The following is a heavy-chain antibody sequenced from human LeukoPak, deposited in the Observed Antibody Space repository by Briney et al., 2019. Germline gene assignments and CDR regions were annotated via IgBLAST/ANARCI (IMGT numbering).Heavy chain of an antibody. CDR3: LVVPAAILWSFDY. Sequence: GGSLRLSCAASGFTFSSYAMSWVRQAPGKGLEWVSAISGSGGSTYYADSVKGRFTISRDNSKNTLYLQMNSLRAEDTAVYYCLVVPAAILWSFDYWGQGTLVTVSS. D-gene: IGHD2-2*02. J-gene: IGHJ4*02. V-gene: IGHV3-23*01. CDR2: ISGSGGST. CDR1: GFTFSSYA.